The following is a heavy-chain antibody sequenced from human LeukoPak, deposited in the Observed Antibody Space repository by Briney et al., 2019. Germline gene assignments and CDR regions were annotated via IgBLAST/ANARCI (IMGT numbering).Heavy chain of an antibody. J-gene: IGHJ3*02. CDR3: ARLGYYDILTGYQHDAFDI. CDR1: GGSISNSY. Sequence: SETLSLTCTVSGGSISNSYWSWIRQPPGRGLEWIGDVSYSGTTPDNPSLKSRVIMSVDTSKNHFSLQLCSVTAADTAVYFCARLGYYDILTGYQHDAFDIWGLGTAVTVSS. V-gene: IGHV4-59*08. D-gene: IGHD3-9*01. CDR2: VSYSGTT.